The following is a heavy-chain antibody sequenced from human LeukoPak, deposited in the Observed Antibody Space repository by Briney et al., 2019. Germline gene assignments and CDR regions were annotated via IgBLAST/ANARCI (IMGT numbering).Heavy chain of an antibody. Sequence: PSETLSLTCTVSGGSISSSSYYWGWIRQPPGKGLEWIGSIYYSGSTYYNPSLKSRVTISVDTSKNQFSLKLSSVTAADTAVYYCARDVPEWYYDSSGYYWVYWGQGTLVTVSS. D-gene: IGHD3-22*01. CDR3: ARDVPEWYYDSSGYYWVY. CDR1: GGSISSSSYY. CDR2: IYYSGST. V-gene: IGHV4-39*07. J-gene: IGHJ4*02.